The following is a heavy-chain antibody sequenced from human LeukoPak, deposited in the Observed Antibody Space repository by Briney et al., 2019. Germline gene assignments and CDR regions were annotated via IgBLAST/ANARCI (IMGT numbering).Heavy chain of an antibody. V-gene: IGHV4-59*12. CDR3: ARRGTSYYYDSSGYSRLFDY. CDR2: IYSSGRT. D-gene: IGHD3-22*01. CDR1: GGSISRYY. Sequence: SETLSLTCSVSGGSISRYYWSWIGQPPGKRLEWIGYIYSSGRTTYNPSLKSRVTTSVDTSKNQFSLKLSSVTAADTAVYYCARRGTSYYYDSSGYSRLFDYWGQGTLVTVSS. J-gene: IGHJ4*02.